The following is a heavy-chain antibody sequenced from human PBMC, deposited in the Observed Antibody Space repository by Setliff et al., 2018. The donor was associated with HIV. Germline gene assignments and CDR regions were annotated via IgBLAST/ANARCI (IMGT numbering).Heavy chain of an antibody. CDR1: GGSISGYY. CDR2: IYTSGST. J-gene: IGHJ6*03. D-gene: IGHD6-6*01. Sequence: PSETLSLTCAVYGGSISGYYWSWIRQPPGKGLEWIGYIYTSGSTNYNPSLKSRVTISVDTSKNQFSLKLSSVTAADTAVYYCARVGYSSSYYYYYMDVWGKGTTVTVSS. CDR3: ARVGYSSSYYYYYMDV. V-gene: IGHV4-4*08.